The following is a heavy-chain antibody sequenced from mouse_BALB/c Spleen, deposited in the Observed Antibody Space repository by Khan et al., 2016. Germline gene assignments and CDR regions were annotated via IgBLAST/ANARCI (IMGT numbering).Heavy chain of an antibody. CDR2: INTYTGEP. CDR1: GYTFTNSG. D-gene: IGHD2-2*01. V-gene: IGHV9-1*02. J-gene: IGHJ1*01. Sequence: QIQLVQSGPELKKPGETVKISCKASGYTFTNSGMNWVKQAPGKGLKWVGWINTYTGEPTYADDFKGRLAFSLETAASTAYLQINNLKNEDMATYFCARGAMVTTGWYFDVWGAGTTVTFSS. CDR3: ARGAMVTTGWYFDV.